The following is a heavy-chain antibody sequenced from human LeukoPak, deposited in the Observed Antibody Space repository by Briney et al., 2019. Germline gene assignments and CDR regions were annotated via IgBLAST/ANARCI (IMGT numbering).Heavy chain of an antibody. J-gene: IGHJ4*02. CDR2: INSDGSST. CDR3: ARVGSYSESFDY. Sequence: GGSLRLSCAASGFTFSSYWMHWVRQAPGKGLVCVSRINSDGSSTSYADSVKGRFTIARDNAKNTLYLQMNSLRAEDTAVYYCARVGSYSESFDYWGQGTLVTVSS. CDR1: GFTFSSYW. V-gene: IGHV3-74*01. D-gene: IGHD1-26*01.